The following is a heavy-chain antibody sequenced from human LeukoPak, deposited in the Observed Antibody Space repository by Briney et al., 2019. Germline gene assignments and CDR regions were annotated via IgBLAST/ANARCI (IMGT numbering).Heavy chain of an antibody. J-gene: IGHJ4*02. CDR3: ARSAGIVKRDY. D-gene: IGHD1-26*01. CDR2: VNPNSGGT. V-gene: IGHV1-2*02. CDR1: GYTFTDYY. Sequence: AAVEVSCKASGYTFTDYYMHWVRQAPGQGLEWMGWVNPNSGGTNSAQRFQGRVTMTRDTSISTAYMELSSLRSDDTAVYYCARSAGIVKRDYWGQGPLVPVSS.